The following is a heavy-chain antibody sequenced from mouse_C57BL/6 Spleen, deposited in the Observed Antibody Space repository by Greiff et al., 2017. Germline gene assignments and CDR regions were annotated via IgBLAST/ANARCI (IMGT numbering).Heavy chain of an antibody. CDR1: GYTFTDYY. V-gene: IGHV1-26*01. Sequence: VQLQQSGPELVKPGASVKISCKASGYTFTDYYMNWVKQSHGKSLEWIGDINPNNGGTSYNQKFKGKATLTVDKSSSTAYMELRSLTSEDSAVYYCARETGPFDYWGQGTTLTVSS. CDR2: INPNNGGT. J-gene: IGHJ2*01. D-gene: IGHD4-1*01. CDR3: ARETGPFDY.